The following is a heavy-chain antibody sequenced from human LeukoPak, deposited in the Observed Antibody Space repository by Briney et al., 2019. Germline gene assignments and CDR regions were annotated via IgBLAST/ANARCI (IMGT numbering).Heavy chain of an antibody. Sequence: GGSLRLSCVVSGFTFSSYGMSWVRQTPGKGLEWVSYISDHGKSRNYVDSVKGRFTISRDNAKNSLYLQMNSLRVEDTAVYFCARARIAAPLLDYWGQGTLVTVSS. CDR3: ARARIAAPLLDY. CDR2: ISDHGKSR. J-gene: IGHJ4*02. D-gene: IGHD6-13*01. V-gene: IGHV3-48*04. CDR1: GFTFSSYG.